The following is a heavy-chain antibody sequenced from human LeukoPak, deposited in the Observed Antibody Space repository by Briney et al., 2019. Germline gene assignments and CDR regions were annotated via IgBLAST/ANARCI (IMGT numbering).Heavy chain of an antibody. Sequence: GGSLRFSCAASGFTVSGNYMSWVRQAPGKGLGGGAVISYDGSNKYYADSVKGRFTISRDNSKNTLYLQMNSLRAEDTAVYYCAKDVDPFGSGSYVEGFDYWGQGTLVTVSS. CDR3: AKDVDPFGSGSYVEGFDY. D-gene: IGHD3-10*01. V-gene: IGHV3-30*18. CDR2: ISYDGSNK. CDR1: GFTVSGNY. J-gene: IGHJ4*02.